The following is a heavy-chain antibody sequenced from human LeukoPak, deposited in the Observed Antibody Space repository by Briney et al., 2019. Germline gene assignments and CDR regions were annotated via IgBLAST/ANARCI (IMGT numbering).Heavy chain of an antibody. Sequence: GGSLRLSCTASGFTFSGAWMTWVRPAPGKGLEWVANIREDGTEKNYVDSVKGRFTISRDNAKNSLFLQMSNLRDDDTATYYCARHVGISFWGQGTLVTVSS. CDR1: GFTFSGAW. V-gene: IGHV3-7*01. J-gene: IGHJ4*02. CDR3: ARHVGISF. CDR2: IREDGTEK. D-gene: IGHD7-27*01.